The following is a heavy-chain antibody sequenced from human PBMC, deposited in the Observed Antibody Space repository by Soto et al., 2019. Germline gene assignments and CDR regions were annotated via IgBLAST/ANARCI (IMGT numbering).Heavy chain of an antibody. V-gene: IGHV3-23*01. Sequence: EVQLLESGGGLVQPGGSLRLSCAASGFTFSSYAMSWVRQAPGKGLEWVSAISGSGGSTYYADSVKGRFTISRDNSKNTLYLQMNSLRAEDTAVYYCASASRLITGTTVPLGYWGQGTLVTVSS. CDR2: ISGSGGST. J-gene: IGHJ4*02. CDR1: GFTFSSYA. D-gene: IGHD1-7*01. CDR3: ASASRLITGTTVPLGY.